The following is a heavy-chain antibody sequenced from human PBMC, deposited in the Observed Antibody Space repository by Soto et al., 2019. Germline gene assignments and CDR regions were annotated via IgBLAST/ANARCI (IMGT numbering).Heavy chain of an antibody. CDR2: INHSGST. D-gene: IGHD6-13*01. CDR1: GGSFSGYY. V-gene: IGHV4-34*01. Sequence: QVQLQQWGAGLLKPSETLSLTCAVYGGSFSGYYWSWIRQPPGKGLAWIGDINHSGSTNYNPSLKSRVSISVDTSKNQFSLKLSSVTAADTAVYYCARVLMSIAAAGGSYAFDIWGQGTMVTVSS. CDR3: ARVLMSIAAAGGSYAFDI. J-gene: IGHJ3*02.